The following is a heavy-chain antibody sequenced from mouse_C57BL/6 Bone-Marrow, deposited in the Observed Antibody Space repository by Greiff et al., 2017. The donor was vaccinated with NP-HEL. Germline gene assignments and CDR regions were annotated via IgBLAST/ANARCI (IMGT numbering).Heavy chain of an antibody. V-gene: IGHV1-12*01. J-gene: IGHJ3*01. CDR3: ARGNSAWFAY. D-gene: IGHD2-1*01. Sequence: QVQLKQSGAELVRPGASVKMSCKASGYTFTSYNMHWVKQIPRQGLEWIGAIYPGNGDTSYNQKFKGKATLTVDKSSSTAYMQLSSLTSEDSAVYFCARGNSAWFAYWGQGTLVTVSA. CDR2: IYPGNGDT. CDR1: GYTFTSYN.